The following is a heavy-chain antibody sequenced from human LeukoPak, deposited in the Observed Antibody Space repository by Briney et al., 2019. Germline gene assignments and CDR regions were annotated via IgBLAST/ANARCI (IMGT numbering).Heavy chain of an antibody. V-gene: IGHV4-30-4*01. D-gene: IGHD3-10*01. CDR1: GGSISSGDYY. CDR3: ARGHSNHLLWFGEPGYYGMDV. Sequence: PSQTLSLTCTVSGGSISSGDYYWSWLRQPPGKGLEWLGYIYYSGSTNYNPSLKSRVTISVDTSKNQFSLKLSSVTAADTAVYYCARGHSNHLLWFGEPGYYGMDVWGQGTTVTVSS. CDR2: IYYSGST. J-gene: IGHJ6*02.